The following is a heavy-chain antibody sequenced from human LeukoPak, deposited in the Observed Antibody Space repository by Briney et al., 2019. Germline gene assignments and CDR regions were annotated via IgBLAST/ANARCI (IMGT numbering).Heavy chain of an antibody. V-gene: IGHV6-1*01. CDR1: GDSVSSNSVA. D-gene: IGHD1-26*01. CDR2: TYYRSKWNN. J-gene: IGHJ4*02. CDR3: ARSEFIVGTTTFDH. Sequence: SQTLSLTCAISGDSVSSNSVAWNWIRQSPSRGLEWLGRTYYRSKWNNDYAVSVKSRITINPDTTKNQFSLQLNSVTPEDTAMYYCARSEFIVGTTTFDHWGQGTLVTVSS.